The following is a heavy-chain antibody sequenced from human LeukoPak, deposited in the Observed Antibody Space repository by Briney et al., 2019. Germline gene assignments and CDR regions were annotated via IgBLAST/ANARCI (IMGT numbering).Heavy chain of an antibody. CDR3: ARDGCGSTSCYPVFDF. V-gene: IGHV3-49*04. D-gene: IGHD2-2*01. J-gene: IGHJ4*02. CDR1: GFTFGDYT. CDR2: IRSEAYGGTT. Sequence: PAGSLRLSCTASGFTFGDYTMSWVRQAPGKGLEWFGFIRSEAYGGTTEYAASVKGRFTISRDDSKSIAYLQMNSLKTEDTAMYYCARDGCGSTSCYPVFDFWGQGTLVTVSS.